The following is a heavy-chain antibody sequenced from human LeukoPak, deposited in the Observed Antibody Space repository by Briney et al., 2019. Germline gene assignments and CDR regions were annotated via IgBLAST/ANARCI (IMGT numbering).Heavy chain of an antibody. CDR1: GDSITDYY. D-gene: IGHD1-26*01. CDR2: ISYSGRA. Sequence: SETLSLTCTVSGDSITDYYWSWIRQPPGKGLEWIGYISYSGRATYNPSVKSRVTISLATSRTQFSLSPTSVTAADTAVYYCARVSAGGGSEWVDNWGQGTLVTVSS. CDR3: ARVSAGGGSEWVDN. V-gene: IGHV4-59*01. J-gene: IGHJ5*02.